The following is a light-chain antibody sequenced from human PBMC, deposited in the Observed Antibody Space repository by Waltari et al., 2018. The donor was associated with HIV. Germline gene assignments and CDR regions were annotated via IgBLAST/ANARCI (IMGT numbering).Light chain of an antibody. CDR1: RSNIGSNF. CDR3: AAWEDSLRGHVV. CDR2: KNK. V-gene: IGLV1-47*01. Sequence: QSVLTQPPSATATPGQRVTISWSGTRSNIGSNFVFWYQQFPRTTPKLLLYKNKRRVSGVPDGVAGSKCGTAASLAISGLRSEDEDVYYCAAWEDSLRGHVVFGGGTNLTV. J-gene: IGLJ2*01.